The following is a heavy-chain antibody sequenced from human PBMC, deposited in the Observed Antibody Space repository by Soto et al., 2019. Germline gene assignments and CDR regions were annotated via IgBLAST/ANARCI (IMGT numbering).Heavy chain of an antibody. CDR3: ARSHSAYYYYGMDA. CDR2: IDPDSGDT. J-gene: IGHJ6*02. V-gene: IGHV1-2*02. CDR1: RYTFTGYY. Sequence: VQSGTEMKTPGASVKVTCKTSRYTFTGYYMHWVRQAPGRGLEWMGWIDPDSGDTNYVQKFQGRVTMTRDTSSAKAYLEVSGLRRDETAIYYCARSHSAYYYYGMDAWGQGTAVSVSS.